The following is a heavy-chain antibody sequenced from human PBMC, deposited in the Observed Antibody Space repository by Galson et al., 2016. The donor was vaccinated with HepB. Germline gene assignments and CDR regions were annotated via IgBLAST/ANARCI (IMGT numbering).Heavy chain of an antibody. Sequence: CAISGDSVSSNSAAWNWIRQSPSRGLEWLGRTYYRSNWINEYAVSVKGRITIKSDTSKNQFSLQLNSVTPEDTAVYYCARGAYSSQRFDFWGQGTLVTVPS. D-gene: IGHD5-18*01. CDR3: ARGAYSSQRFDF. CDR2: TYYRSNWIN. CDR1: GDSVSSNSAA. J-gene: IGHJ4*02. V-gene: IGHV6-1*01.